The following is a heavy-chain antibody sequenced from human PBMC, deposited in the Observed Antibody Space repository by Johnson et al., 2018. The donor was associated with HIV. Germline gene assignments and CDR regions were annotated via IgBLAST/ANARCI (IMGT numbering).Heavy chain of an antibody. V-gene: IGHV3-30-3*01. CDR2: ISYDGSNK. Sequence: QGQLVESGGGLVRPGGSLRLSCVASGFSFIDYAMIGVRQAPGNGLAWVAVISYDGSNKYYAESMNDRFTISRDNSKNTLYLQMNSLKTEDTALYYCTTAIYYYDTSDTRAFDIWGQGTMVTVSS. D-gene: IGHD3-22*01. J-gene: IGHJ3*02. CDR3: TTAIYYYDTSDTRAFDI. CDR1: GFSFIDYA.